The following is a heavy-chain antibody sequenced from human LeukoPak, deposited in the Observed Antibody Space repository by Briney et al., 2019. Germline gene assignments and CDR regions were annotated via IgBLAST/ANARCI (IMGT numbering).Heavy chain of an antibody. Sequence: GGSLRLSCAASGFTFSKAWMSWVRQAPGKGLEWVGRIKSKTDGGTTDYAAAVKGRFTISRDDSKNTLYLQMNSLRAEDTAVYYCARLSHSSGYVPPFDYWGQGTLVTVSS. J-gene: IGHJ4*02. V-gene: IGHV3-15*01. CDR3: ARLSHSSGYVPPFDY. CDR2: IKSKTDGGTT. CDR1: GFTFSKAW. D-gene: IGHD3-22*01.